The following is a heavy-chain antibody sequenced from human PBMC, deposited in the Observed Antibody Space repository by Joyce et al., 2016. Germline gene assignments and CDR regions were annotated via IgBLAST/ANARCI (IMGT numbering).Heavy chain of an antibody. CDR3: ARPRYCSGGSCLNWFDP. V-gene: IGHV5-10-1*01. CDR1: GYSFTRYW. Sequence: EVQLVQSGAEVKKPGESLRISCKGSGYSFTRYWINWVRQMPGKGLEWMGRIDPSDSYTNYSPSVQGHVTSSADKAISTAYLQWSSLKASDTAMYYCARPRYCSGGSCLNWFDPWGQGTLVTVSS. J-gene: IGHJ5*02. CDR2: IDPSDSYT. D-gene: IGHD2-15*01.